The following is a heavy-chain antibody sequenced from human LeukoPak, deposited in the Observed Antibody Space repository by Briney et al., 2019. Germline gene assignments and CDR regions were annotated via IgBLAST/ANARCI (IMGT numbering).Heavy chain of an antibody. CDR3: ARGPGSVFWGTAMDPFDY. J-gene: IGHJ4*02. Sequence: GASVKVSCKASGYTFTSYDINWVRQATGQGLEWMGWMNPNSGNTGYAQKFQGRVTITRNTSISTAYMELSSLRSEDTAVYYCARGPGSVFWGTAMDPFDYWGQGTLVTVSS. V-gene: IGHV1-8*01. CDR1: GYTFTSYD. D-gene: IGHD5-18*01. CDR2: MNPNSGNT.